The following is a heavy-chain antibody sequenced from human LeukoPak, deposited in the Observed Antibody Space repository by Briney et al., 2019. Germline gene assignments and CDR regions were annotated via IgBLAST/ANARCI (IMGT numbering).Heavy chain of an antibody. D-gene: IGHD2-2*01. Sequence: SETLSLTCTVTGGSISSSVYYWGWIRQPPGKGLEWIGNIFYSGSTYYNLSLRSRVTISLDTPKNQFSLKLSSVTAADTAVYYCARSKRYQLPTYAFDIWGQGTMVTVSS. CDR3: ARSKRYQLPTYAFDI. V-gene: IGHV4-39*07. CDR2: IFYSGST. CDR1: GGSISSSVYY. J-gene: IGHJ3*02.